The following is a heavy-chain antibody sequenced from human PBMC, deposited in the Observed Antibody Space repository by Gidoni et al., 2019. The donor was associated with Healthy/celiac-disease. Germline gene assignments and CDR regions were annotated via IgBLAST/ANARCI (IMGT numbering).Heavy chain of an antibody. J-gene: IGHJ5*02. CDR1: GFSPSTSGVG. CDR3: AHSFTVTTTDFYNWFDP. D-gene: IGHD4-17*01. V-gene: IGHV2-5*02. Sequence: QITVKESGPTLVKPPQTPTLTCTSSGFSPSTSGVGVGWIRQPPGKALEWLALIYWDDDKRSSPSLKSRLTITKDTSNNQVVLTMPNMDPVDTATYYCAHSFTVTTTDFYNWFDPWGQGTLVTVSS. CDR2: IYWDDDK.